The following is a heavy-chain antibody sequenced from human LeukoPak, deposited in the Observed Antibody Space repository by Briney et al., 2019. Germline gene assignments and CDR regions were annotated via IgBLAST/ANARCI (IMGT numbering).Heavy chain of an antibody. CDR2: IYASGST. Sequence: PSETLSLTWTVSGGSLSSGSDYWSWIRQSAGKGLEWIGRIYASGSTNYNPSLKSRVTISVDTSKNQFSLKLSSVTAADTAVYYCARSGYSNFDYWGQGTLVTVSS. CDR1: GGSLSSGSDY. J-gene: IGHJ4*02. D-gene: IGHD3-3*01. CDR3: ARSGYSNFDY. V-gene: IGHV4-61*02.